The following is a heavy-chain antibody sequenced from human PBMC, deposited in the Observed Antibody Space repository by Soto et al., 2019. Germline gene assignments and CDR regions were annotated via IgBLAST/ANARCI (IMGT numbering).Heavy chain of an antibody. V-gene: IGHV2-5*01. J-gene: IGHJ4*02. D-gene: IGHD2-15*01. CDR1: GFSLSTSGVG. Sequence: QITLKESGPTLVKPTQTLTLTCTLSGFSLSTSGVGVGWVRQPPGKALEWLALIYWNDDQRYSPSLQSRVTITKDTSKNQVVLTMTNMDAVDTATYYCARKHRYCSGGSCYLFDYWGQGTLVTVSS. CDR2: IYWNDDQ. CDR3: ARKHRYCSGGSCYLFDY.